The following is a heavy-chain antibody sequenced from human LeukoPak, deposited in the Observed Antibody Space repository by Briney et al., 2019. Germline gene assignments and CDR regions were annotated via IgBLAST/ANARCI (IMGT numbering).Heavy chain of an antibody. CDR3: ARGPGAYSSGWYVAFDI. J-gene: IGHJ3*02. CDR1: GFTFSSYA. Sequence: GGSLRLSCAASGFTFSSYAMHWVRQAPGKGLEYVSAISSNGGSTYYANSVKGRFTISRDNSKNTLYLQMGSLRAEDMAVYYCARGPGAYSSGWYVAFDIWGQGTMVTVSS. D-gene: IGHD6-19*01. V-gene: IGHV3-64*01. CDR2: ISSNGGST.